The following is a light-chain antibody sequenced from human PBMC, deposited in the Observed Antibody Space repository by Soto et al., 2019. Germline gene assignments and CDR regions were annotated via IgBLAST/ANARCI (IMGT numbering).Light chain of an antibody. V-gene: IGKV1-5*01. Sequence: DIQMTQSPFTLSASVGDRVTITFRASQSISSWLAWYQQKPGKAPKLLIYDASSLESGVPSRFSGSGSGTEFTLTISSLQPDDFATYYCQQYNSYPRTFGQGTKVDIK. J-gene: IGKJ1*01. CDR1: QSISSW. CDR3: QQYNSYPRT. CDR2: DAS.